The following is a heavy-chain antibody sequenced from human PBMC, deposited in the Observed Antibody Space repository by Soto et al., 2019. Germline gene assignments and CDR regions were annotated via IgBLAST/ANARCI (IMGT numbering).Heavy chain of an antibody. D-gene: IGHD2-15*01. CDR3: AKLPTGYCSGGSCYSKEGRDY. CDR1: GGSVNSDSYY. V-gene: IGHV4-61*01. CDR2: LYYSGST. J-gene: IGHJ4*02. Sequence: PSETLSLTCTVSGGSVNSDSYYWTWIRQPPGKRLEWIGSLYYSGSTNYNPSLKSRVTLSVDKSKNQYSLNLTSVTAADTAVYYCAKLPTGYCSGGSCYSKEGRDYWGQGSLVTVS.